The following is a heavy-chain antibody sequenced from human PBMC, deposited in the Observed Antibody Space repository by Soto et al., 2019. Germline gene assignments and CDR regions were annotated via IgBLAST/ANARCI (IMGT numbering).Heavy chain of an antibody. CDR3: ASAIRFLEWLFVGMDV. CDR2: IIPIFGTA. J-gene: IGHJ6*02. V-gene: IGHV1-69*01. Sequence: QVQLVQSGAEVKKPGSSVKVSCKASGGTFSSYAISWVRQAPGQGLEWRGGIIPIFGTANYAQKFQGRVTITADESTSTAYMELSSLRSEDTAVYYCASAIRFLEWLFVGMDVWGQGTTVTVSS. CDR1: GGTFSSYA. D-gene: IGHD3-3*01.